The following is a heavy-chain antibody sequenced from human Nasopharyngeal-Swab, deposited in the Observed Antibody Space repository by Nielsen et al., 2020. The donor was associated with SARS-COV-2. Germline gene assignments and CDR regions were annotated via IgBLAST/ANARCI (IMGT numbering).Heavy chain of an antibody. V-gene: IGHV1-69*13. Sequence: SVKVSCKASGGTFSSYAISWVRQAPGQGLEWMGGIIPIFGTANYAQKFQGRVTITADESTGTAYMELSSLRSEDTAVYYCARPAVVVPAAGYYYYGMDVWGQGTTVTVSS. CDR2: IIPIFGTA. J-gene: IGHJ6*02. D-gene: IGHD2-2*01. CDR3: ARPAVVVPAAGYYYYGMDV. CDR1: GGTFSSYA.